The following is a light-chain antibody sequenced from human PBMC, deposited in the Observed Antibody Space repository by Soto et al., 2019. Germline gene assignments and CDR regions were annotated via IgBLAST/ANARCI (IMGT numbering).Light chain of an antibody. CDR1: NIGSKR. V-gene: IGLV3-21*02. J-gene: IGLJ3*02. Sequence: SYELTQPPSVSVAPGQTATFTCGADNIGSKRVHWYQKKPGQAPLLVVFAASARPPRIPARFAAFNSGNTAILTISMVEDGDEADYYCHVWDISGDQGVFGGGTKLTVL. CDR2: AAS. CDR3: HVWDISGDQGV.